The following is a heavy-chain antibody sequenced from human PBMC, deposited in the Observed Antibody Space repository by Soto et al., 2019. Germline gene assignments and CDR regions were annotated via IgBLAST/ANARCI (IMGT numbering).Heavy chain of an antibody. CDR2: ISPGDSVT. Sequence: GESLKISCKASGYSFSTYWIRWGRQMPGESLEGRGIISPGDSVTKYRPSLQGQVTISADTSISTAYLQWTSLKASDTAMYYCARSRRGAYSSGWYSPSGYYNYGIDVWGQGTKVTVSS. CDR3: ARSRRGAYSSGWYSPSGYYNYGIDV. V-gene: IGHV5-51*01. CDR1: GYSFSTYW. J-gene: IGHJ6*02. D-gene: IGHD6-19*01.